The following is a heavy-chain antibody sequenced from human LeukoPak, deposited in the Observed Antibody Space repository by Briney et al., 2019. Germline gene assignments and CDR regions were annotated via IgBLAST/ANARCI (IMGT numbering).Heavy chain of an antibody. CDR2: INQDGGEK. D-gene: IGHD3-9*01. J-gene: IGHJ4*02. V-gene: IGHV3-7*04. CDR3: ARDGYDILTGYYFGY. CDR1: GFTFSRYW. Sequence: GGSLRLSCAASGFTFSRYWMTWVRQAPGKGLEWVANINQDGGEKYYVDSVKGRFTISRDNAKNSLYLQMNSLRAEDTAVYYCARDGYDILTGYYFGYWGQGTLVTVSS.